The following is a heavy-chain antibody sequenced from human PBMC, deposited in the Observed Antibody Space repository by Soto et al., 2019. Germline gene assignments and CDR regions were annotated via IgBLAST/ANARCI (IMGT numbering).Heavy chain of an antibody. J-gene: IGHJ6*03. CDR3: ARSALCSGGSCYYYYYMDV. Sequence: QVQLQESGPGLVKPSETLSLTCTVSGGSISSYYWSWIRQPPGKGLEWIGYIYYSGSTNYNPSRKSRVTISVDTSKNQFSLKLSSVTAADTAVYYCARSALCSGGSCYYYYYMDVWGKGTTVTVSS. CDR2: IYYSGST. D-gene: IGHD2-15*01. V-gene: IGHV4-59*08. CDR1: GGSISSYY.